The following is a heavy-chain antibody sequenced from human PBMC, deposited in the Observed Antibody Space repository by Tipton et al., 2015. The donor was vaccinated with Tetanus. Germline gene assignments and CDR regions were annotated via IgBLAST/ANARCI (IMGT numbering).Heavy chain of an antibody. J-gene: IGHJ4*02. Sequence: GLVKPSETLSLTCTVSGASINTHHWSWLRQAPGKGLEWIGYFHFTGSTNFNPSLQSRVTISVDTSKNQFSLNLGSVTAADTAVYYCARVGLHVVAGTGQYYFDYWGQGTLVTVSS. CDR2: FHFTGST. CDR1: GASINTHH. CDR3: ARVGLHVVAGTGQYYFDY. V-gene: IGHV4-59*11. D-gene: IGHD6-19*01.